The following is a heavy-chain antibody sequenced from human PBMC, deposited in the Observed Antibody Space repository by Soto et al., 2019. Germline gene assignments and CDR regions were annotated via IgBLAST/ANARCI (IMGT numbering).Heavy chain of an antibody. CDR2: IRSKANSYAT. CDR3: TRPPYSRGWYEGAFDI. CDR1: GFTFSGSA. D-gene: IGHD6-19*01. V-gene: IGHV3-73*01. Sequence: PGGSLRLSCAASGFTFSGSAMHWVRQASGKGLEWVGRIRSKANSYATAYAASVKGRVTISRDDSKNTAYLQMNSLKTEDTAVYYCTRPPYSRGWYEGAFDIWGQGTMVTVSS. J-gene: IGHJ3*02.